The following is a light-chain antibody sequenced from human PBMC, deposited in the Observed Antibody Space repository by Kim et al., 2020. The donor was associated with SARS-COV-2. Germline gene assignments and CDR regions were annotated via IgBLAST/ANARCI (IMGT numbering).Light chain of an antibody. V-gene: IGLV3-1*01. J-gene: IGLJ1*01. Sequence: SYELTQPPSVSVSPGQTASITCSGDKLGDKYACWYQQKPGQSPVVVIYQDSKRPSGIPERFSGSNSWNTATLTISGTQAMDEADYYCQAWDSSTAVFGTGTKVTVL. CDR3: QAWDSSTAV. CDR1: KLGDKY. CDR2: QDS.